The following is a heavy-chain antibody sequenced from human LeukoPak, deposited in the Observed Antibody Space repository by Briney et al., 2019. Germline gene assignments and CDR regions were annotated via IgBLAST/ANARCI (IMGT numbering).Heavy chain of an antibody. J-gene: IGHJ4*02. Sequence: SETLSLTCAVSGGSISSGVWWSWVRPPPGKGLEWIGEISHEGNTRYNLSLKSRVTMSVDKPKNQLSLKVNSVTAADTAVYYCARGGNYRFDYWGQGTLVTVSS. D-gene: IGHD1-26*01. V-gene: IGHV4-4*02. CDR2: ISHEGNT. CDR3: ARGGNYRFDY. CDR1: GGSISSGVW.